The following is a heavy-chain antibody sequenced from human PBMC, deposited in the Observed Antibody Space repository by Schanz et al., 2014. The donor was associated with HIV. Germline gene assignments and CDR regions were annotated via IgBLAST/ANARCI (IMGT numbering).Heavy chain of an antibody. Sequence: QVHLQQWGAGQLKPSETLSLTCTVYGGSFSDYYWAWIRQTPYKGLEWIGEINHGGYTNYNPSLERRVSISVETSKNQFSLKLASVTAADTAVYYCARAKWPPRSRHFDFWGQGNLVTVSS. CDR2: INHGGYT. D-gene: IGHD6-13*01. CDR3: ARAKWPPRSRHFDF. J-gene: IGHJ4*02. CDR1: GGSFSDYY. V-gene: IGHV4-34*01.